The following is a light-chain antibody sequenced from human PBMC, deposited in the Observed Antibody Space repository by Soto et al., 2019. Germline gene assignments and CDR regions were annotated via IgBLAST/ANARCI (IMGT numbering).Light chain of an antibody. CDR2: KAS. CDR1: QSISSW. CDR3: QQYDYYPYT. V-gene: IGKV1-5*03. J-gene: IGKJ2*01. Sequence: DIQMTQSPSTLSASVGDRVTITCRASQSISSWLAWYQQKPGEAPKILIYKASSLESGVPSRFSGSGSGTEFTLTFSSLQPDDFATYYCQQYDYYPYTFGQGTKLEIK.